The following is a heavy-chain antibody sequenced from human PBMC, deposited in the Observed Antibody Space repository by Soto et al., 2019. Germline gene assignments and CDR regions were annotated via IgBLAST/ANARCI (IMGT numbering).Heavy chain of an antibody. D-gene: IGHD3-3*01. CDR3: VRDRNEAAYYDFWSGYYGYYYYYGMDD. J-gene: IGHJ6*02. Sequence: GGSLRLSCAASGFTFSSYGMHWVRQAPGKGLEWVAVIWYDGSNKYYADAVKGRFTRPRDNSKNTLYLQMNSLRAEDTAVVYGVRDRNEAAYYDFWSGYYGYYYYYGMDDWGQGTTVTVSS. CDR2: IWYDGSNK. CDR1: GFTFSSYG. V-gene: IGHV3-33*01.